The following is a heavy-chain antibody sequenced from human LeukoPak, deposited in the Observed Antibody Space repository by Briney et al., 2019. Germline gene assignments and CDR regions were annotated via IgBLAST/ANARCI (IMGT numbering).Heavy chain of an antibody. CDR3: AKASTRSFSSGYYANAFDI. CDR2: ISWASGSI. CDR1: GFTFDDYA. Sequence: GGSLRLSCAASGFTFDDYAMHWVRQAPGKGLEWVSGISWASGSIGYADSVKGRFTISRDNAKNSLYLQMNSLRAEDMALYYCAKASTRSFSSGYYANAFDIWGQGTMVTVSS. D-gene: IGHD6-19*01. J-gene: IGHJ3*02. V-gene: IGHV3-9*03.